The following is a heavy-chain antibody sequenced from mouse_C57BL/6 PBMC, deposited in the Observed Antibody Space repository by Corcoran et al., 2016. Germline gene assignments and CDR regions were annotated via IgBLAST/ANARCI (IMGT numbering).Heavy chain of an antibody. Sequence: QIQWVQCGPELRKPGETVKNSCKASGYTFTTYGMSWGKPAPGKGLKWRGWINTYSGVPTYADDFKGRFAFSLETSASTAYLQINNLKNEDTATYFCARGGLYWYFDVWGTGTTVTVSS. V-gene: IGHV9-3*01. D-gene: IGHD3-1*01. CDR2: INTYSGVP. CDR1: GYTFTTYG. J-gene: IGHJ1*03. CDR3: ARGGLYWYFDV.